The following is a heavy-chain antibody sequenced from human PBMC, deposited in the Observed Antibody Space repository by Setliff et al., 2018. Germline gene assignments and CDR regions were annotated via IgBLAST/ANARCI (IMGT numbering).Heavy chain of an antibody. D-gene: IGHD2-2*01. V-gene: IGHV1-18*01. CDR3: VRDRAAIVVGPPTAAFDI. CDR1: SYTFSSYG. J-gene: IGHJ3*02. CDR2: ISAYNGDT. Sequence: GASVKVSCKASSYTFSSYGISWVRQAPGQGLEWMGWISAYNGDTNYAQNLQGRVTLTTDTSTGTAYMEVRSLRSDDAAQYYCVRDRAAIVVGPPTAAFDIWGQGTMVTVSS.